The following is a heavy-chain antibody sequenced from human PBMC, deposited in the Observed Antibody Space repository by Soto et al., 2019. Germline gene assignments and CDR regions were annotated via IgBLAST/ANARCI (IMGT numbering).Heavy chain of an antibody. J-gene: IGHJ6*02. D-gene: IGHD1-1*01. Sequence: QVQLVQSGAEVKKPGSSVKVSCKASGGTFRSYTISWVRQAPGQGLEWMGRIIPILGTANYAQKFQGRVTITADKSTSTAYMELSSLRSEDTAVYYCARDRGATAYYYYGMDVWGQGTTVTVSS. CDR2: IIPILGTA. CDR1: GGTFRSYT. CDR3: ARDRGATAYYYYGMDV. V-gene: IGHV1-69*08.